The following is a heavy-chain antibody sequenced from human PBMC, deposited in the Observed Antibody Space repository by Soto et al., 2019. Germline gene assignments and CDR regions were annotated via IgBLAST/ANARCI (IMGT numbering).Heavy chain of an antibody. CDR2: IIPIFGTA. Sequence: QAQLEQSGGEVKKPGSSVKVSCKASRVAFSKFIVTWVRQAPGRGLEWVGGIIPIFGTANYAQKFQGRVTTTADESTSTSYMEVNNLRSEDTAVYYCAKVRYSSPMGYYYGMDVWGQGTTVTVSS. J-gene: IGHJ6*02. CDR1: RVAFSKFI. V-gene: IGHV1-69*01. D-gene: IGHD6-19*01. CDR3: AKVRYSSPMGYYYGMDV.